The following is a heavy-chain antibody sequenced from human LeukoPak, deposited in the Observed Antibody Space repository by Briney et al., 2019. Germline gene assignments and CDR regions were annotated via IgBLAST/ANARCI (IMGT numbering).Heavy chain of an antibody. V-gene: IGHV3-48*01. CDR2: ITSGSDTI. J-gene: IGHJ4*02. D-gene: IGHD2-21*01. CDR1: GFPFSRYS. Sequence: GGSLRLSCATSGFPFSRYSMNWVRQAPGKGLEWLSYITSGSDTIYYADSVKGRFTISRDNSKNTLYLQMNSLRAEDTAVYYCAKSGKHNIVLLDYWGQGTLVTVSS. CDR3: AKSGKHNIVLLDY.